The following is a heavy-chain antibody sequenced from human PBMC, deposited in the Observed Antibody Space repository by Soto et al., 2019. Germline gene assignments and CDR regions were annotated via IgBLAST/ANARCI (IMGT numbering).Heavy chain of an antibody. CDR1: RVSISSTKYN. J-gene: IGHJ4*02. D-gene: IGHD5-18*01. V-gene: IGHV4-39*02. CDR2: LDYSGAA. CDR3: DSQGSY. Sequence: SETLSLTCTLSRVSISSTKYNKGWFRRPPGKGLEWIGSLDYSGAAHYIPSLKSGINISADPSKHHVALPLTSVTAADTAVYYCDSQGSYWGQG.